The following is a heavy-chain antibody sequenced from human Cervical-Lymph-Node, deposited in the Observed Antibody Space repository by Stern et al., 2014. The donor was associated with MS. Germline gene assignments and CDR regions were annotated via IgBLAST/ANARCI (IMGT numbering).Heavy chain of an antibody. CDR1: GYNLTTFA. Sequence: QVQLVESGSELKKPGASVKVSCKASGYNLTTFAINWVRQAPGQGLEWMGGINTKTGNPTFAQGFTGRFVFSLDASINTAYLQIISLKAEDSAVYYCATWGAGSSPPLFYWGQGTLVTVSS. CDR2: INTKTGNP. J-gene: IGHJ4*02. D-gene: IGHD6-6*01. CDR3: ATWGAGSSPPLFY. V-gene: IGHV7-4-1*02.